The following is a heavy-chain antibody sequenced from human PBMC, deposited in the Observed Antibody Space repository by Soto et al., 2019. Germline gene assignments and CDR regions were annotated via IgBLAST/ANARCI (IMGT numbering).Heavy chain of an antibody. Sequence: GGSLRLFCAASGFTFSSYWMHWVRQAPGKGLVWVSRINSDGSSTSYADSVKGRFTIPRDNAKNTLYLQMNSLRAEDTAVYCCARDAPYCSRTSCLGRYYYYGMDVWGQGTTVTVSS. J-gene: IGHJ6*02. CDR3: ARDAPYCSRTSCLGRYYYYGMDV. D-gene: IGHD2-2*01. CDR2: INSDGSST. V-gene: IGHV3-74*01. CDR1: GFTFSSYW.